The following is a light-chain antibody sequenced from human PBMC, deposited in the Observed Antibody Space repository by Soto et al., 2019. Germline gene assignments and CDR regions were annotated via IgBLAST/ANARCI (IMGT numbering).Light chain of an antibody. CDR3: QQYCSSPPT. V-gene: IGKV3-20*01. J-gene: IGKJ1*01. Sequence: EIVLTQSPGTLSLSPGERATLSCRASQSVSSSDVAWYQQKPGQAHRLLIYEASISAIVIPDRCSCSGSVTDISLTISILEPEDFTVYHCQQYCSSPPTFGQGTKVDIK. CDR2: EAS. CDR1: QSVSSSD.